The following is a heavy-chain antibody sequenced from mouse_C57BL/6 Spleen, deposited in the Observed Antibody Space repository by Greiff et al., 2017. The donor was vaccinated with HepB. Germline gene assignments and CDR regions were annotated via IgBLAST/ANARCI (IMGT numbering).Heavy chain of an antibody. V-gene: IGHV5-6*01. CDR1: GFTFSSYG. J-gene: IGHJ3*01. CDR2: ISSGGSYT. D-gene: IGHD2-4*01. CDR3: ARQRDYPWFAY. Sequence: EVKLVESGGDLVKPGGSLKLSCAASGFTFSSYGMSWVRQTPDKRLEWVATISSGGSYTYYPDSVKGRFTISRDNAKNTLYLQMSSLKSEDTAMYYCARQRDYPWFAYWGQGTLVTVSA.